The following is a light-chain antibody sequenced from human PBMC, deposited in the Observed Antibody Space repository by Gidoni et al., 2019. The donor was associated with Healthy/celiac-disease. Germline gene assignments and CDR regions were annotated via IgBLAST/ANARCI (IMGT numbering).Light chain of an antibody. V-gene: IGKV3-11*01. Sequence: DIVLTQSPATLSLSPGERATLSCRATPSGSSYLAWYQQKPGQAPRLLIYDASNRATGLPARFSGRCSGTDSIPTISRLEPEDVVVYYRQQRSNRWTFGEGTKVEIK. CDR1: PSGSSY. CDR3: QQRSNRWT. J-gene: IGKJ1*01. CDR2: DAS.